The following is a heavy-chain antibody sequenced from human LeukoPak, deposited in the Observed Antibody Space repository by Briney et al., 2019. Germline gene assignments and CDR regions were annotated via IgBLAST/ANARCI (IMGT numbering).Heavy chain of an antibody. CDR1: GYTFTSYD. D-gene: IGHD6-13*01. CDR2: MNPNSGNT. J-gene: IGHJ6*03. Sequence: GASVKVSCKASGYTFTSYDINWVRQATGQGLEWMGWMNPNSGNTGYAQKFQGRVTMTRNTSISTAYMELSSLRSEDTAVYYCARDLEPSLRIAAAGTVVRTRYYYYMDVWGKGTTVTVSS. CDR3: ARDLEPSLRIAAAGTVVRTRYYYYMDV. V-gene: IGHV1-8*01.